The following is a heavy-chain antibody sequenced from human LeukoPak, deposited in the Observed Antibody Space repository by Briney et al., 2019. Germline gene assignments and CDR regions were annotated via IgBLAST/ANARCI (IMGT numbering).Heavy chain of an antibody. CDR1: GGSISSANFY. D-gene: IGHD3-3*01. Sequence: SETLSLICTVSGGSISSANFYWSWIRQPAGKGLEWLGRISSSGTINYNPSLRSRVTVSVDTSKNQLSLKVSSVTAADTAIYYCARKSMTILSDSIDVWGKGTSVIVSS. V-gene: IGHV4-61*02. CDR3: ARKSMTILSDSIDV. CDR2: ISSSGTI. J-gene: IGHJ6*03.